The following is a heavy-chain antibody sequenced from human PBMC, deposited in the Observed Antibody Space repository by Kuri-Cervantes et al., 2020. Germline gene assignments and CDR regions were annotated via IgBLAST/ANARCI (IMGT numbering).Heavy chain of an antibody. CDR2: INHSGST. Sequence: SETLSLTCAVYGGSFSGYYWSWIRQPPGKGLEWIGEINHSGSTNYNPSLESRVTISVDTSKNQFSLRLRSVTAADTAVYYCARRVAGSSADYWGQGTLVTVSS. D-gene: IGHD6-19*01. CDR1: GGSFSGYY. J-gene: IGHJ4*02. CDR3: ARRVAGSSADY. V-gene: IGHV4-34*01.